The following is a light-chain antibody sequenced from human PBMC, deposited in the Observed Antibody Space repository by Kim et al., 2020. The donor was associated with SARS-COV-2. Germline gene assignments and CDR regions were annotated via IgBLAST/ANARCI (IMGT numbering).Light chain of an antibody. CDR1: SGDPEYA. Sequence: IKRKRTQSSGDPEYAIAWHQQQPEKSHRYLMKLGSDGRQSRGDGIPERFSGSSSGAGLYLTITSLQSEDEADYYCQTWGTGSGVVFGGGTQLTVL. V-gene: IGLV4-69*01. J-gene: IGLJ2*01. CDR3: QTWGTGSGVV. CDR2: LGSDGRQ.